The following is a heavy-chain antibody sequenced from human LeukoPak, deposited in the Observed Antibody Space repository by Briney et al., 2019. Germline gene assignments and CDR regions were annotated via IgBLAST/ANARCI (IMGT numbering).Heavy chain of an antibody. CDR2: ISGSGGST. V-gene: IGHV3-23*01. CDR3: AKADYDILTAYYS. Sequence: PGGSLRLSCAASGFTFSSYAMSWVRQAPGEGPEWVSSISGSGGSTYYADSVKGRFTISRDSSKNTLYLQMNSLRAEDTAVYYCAKADYDILTAYYSWGQGTLVTVSS. CDR1: GFTFSSYA. D-gene: IGHD3-9*01. J-gene: IGHJ5*02.